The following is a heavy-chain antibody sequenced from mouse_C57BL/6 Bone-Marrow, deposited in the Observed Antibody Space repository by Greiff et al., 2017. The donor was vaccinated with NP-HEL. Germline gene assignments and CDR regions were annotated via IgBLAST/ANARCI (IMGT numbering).Heavy chain of an antibody. D-gene: IGHD1-1*01. CDR1: GFNIKDDY. CDR3: TTWYYEAMDY. J-gene: IGHJ4*01. Sequence: VQLQQSGAELVRPGASVKLSCTASGFNIKDDYMHWVKQRPEQGLEWIGWIDPENGDTEYASKFQGKATITADTSSNTAYLPLSSLTSEDTAVYYCTTWYYEAMDYWGQGTSVTVSS. V-gene: IGHV14-4*01. CDR2: IDPENGDT.